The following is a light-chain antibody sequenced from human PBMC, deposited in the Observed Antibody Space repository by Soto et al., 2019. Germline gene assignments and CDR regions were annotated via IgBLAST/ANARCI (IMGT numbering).Light chain of an antibody. J-gene: IGKJ1*01. Sequence: DIQLTQSPSTVSASVGDRVTIACRASQSLNNRLAWYQQKPGKAPKLLIYDASTLESGVSSRFSGTGSETECTITITDLQADDLATYFCHQYKTYSTFGQGTKVDIK. CDR3: HQYKTYST. CDR1: QSLNNR. V-gene: IGKV1-5*01. CDR2: DAS.